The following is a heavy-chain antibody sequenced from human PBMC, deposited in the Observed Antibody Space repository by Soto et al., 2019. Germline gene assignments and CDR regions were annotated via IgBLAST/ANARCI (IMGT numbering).Heavy chain of an antibody. CDR1: GYTFTSYD. J-gene: IGHJ4*02. CDR3: ARRAETNGWNGFGADKYYFDF. D-gene: IGHD1-1*01. V-gene: IGHV1-8*01. Sequence: QVQLVQSGAEVRKPGASVKVSCEASGYTFTSYDIYWVRQATGQGLEWMGWLNPNTGNSGYVQKFQGRITVTSDTSINTVQMELSSLRSEDTAVYYCARRAETNGWNGFGADKYYFDFWGQGTLVTVSS. CDR2: LNPNTGNS.